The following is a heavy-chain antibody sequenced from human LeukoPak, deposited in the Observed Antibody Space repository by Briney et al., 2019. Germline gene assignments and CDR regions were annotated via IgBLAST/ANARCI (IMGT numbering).Heavy chain of an antibody. V-gene: IGHV3-53*01. CDR3: ARDASLYDSSGYFDY. J-gene: IGHJ4*02. D-gene: IGHD3-22*01. Sequence: GGSLRLSCTVSGFTVSSNSMSWVRQAPGKGLEWVSFIYSDNTHYSDSVKGRFTISRDNSKNTLYLQMNSLRAEDTAVYYCARDASLYDSSGYFDYWGQGTLVTVSS. CDR2: IYSDNT. CDR1: GFTVSSNS.